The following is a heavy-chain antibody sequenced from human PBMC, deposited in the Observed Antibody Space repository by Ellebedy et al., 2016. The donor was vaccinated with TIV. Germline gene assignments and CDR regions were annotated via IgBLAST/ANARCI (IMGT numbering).Heavy chain of an antibody. CDR1: GLTFSSYA. CDR2: TTAGGDRT. J-gene: IGHJ5*02. CDR3: AKGVLGWREPRWFDP. V-gene: IGHV3-23*01. D-gene: IGHD1-26*01. Sequence: GGSLRLXXAASGLTFSSYAMSWVRQAPGKGLEWVSGTTAGGDRTYYTDSVKGRFTISRDNSKYTLYLQMNSLRAEDTAVYYCAKGVLGWREPRWFDPWGQGTLVTVSS.